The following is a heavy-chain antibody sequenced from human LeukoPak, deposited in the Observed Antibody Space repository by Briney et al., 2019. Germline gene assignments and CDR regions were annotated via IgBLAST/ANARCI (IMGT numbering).Heavy chain of an antibody. Sequence: GGSLRLSCEASGFTFTNYAMAWVRQGPGKGLEWVSGITGSGGKTYYADSVRGRFTISRDNPKNTLYLQMNSLRAEDTAMYYCARRELQYYYYYMDVWGKGTTVTVSS. V-gene: IGHV3-23*01. CDR3: ARRELQYYYYYMDV. D-gene: IGHD1-26*01. CDR2: ITGSGGKT. CDR1: GFTFTNYA. J-gene: IGHJ6*03.